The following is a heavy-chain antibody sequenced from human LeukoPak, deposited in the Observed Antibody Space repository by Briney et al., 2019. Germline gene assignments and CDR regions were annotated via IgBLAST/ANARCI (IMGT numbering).Heavy chain of an antibody. D-gene: IGHD3-16*01. J-gene: IGHJ6*02. CDR1: GGSLVAHH. V-gene: IGHV4-59*11. CDR3: ARLSGMINYYGMDV. CDR2: VYDSGRT. Sequence: SETLSLTCSVSGGSLVAHHWSWIRQPPGKGLEWIGHVYDSGRTTYNPALKSRVTMSPDTSRTQISLRLTSVTAADTAVYYCARLSGMINYYGMDVWGQGTTVTVSS.